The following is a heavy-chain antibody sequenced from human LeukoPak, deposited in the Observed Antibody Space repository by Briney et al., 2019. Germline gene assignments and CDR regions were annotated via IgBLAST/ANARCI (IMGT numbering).Heavy chain of an antibody. CDR1: GDSISSYY. V-gene: IGHV4-59*12. D-gene: IGHD3-22*01. CDR3: ASNYYDSSGYYLEYFQH. Sequence: PSETLSLTCTVSGDSISSYYWSWIRQPPGKGLEWIGYIYHTGSTNYNSSLKSRVTMSADTSKNQFSLQVSSVTAADTAVYYCASNYYDSSGYYLEYFQHWGQGTLVTVSS. J-gene: IGHJ1*01. CDR2: IYHTGST.